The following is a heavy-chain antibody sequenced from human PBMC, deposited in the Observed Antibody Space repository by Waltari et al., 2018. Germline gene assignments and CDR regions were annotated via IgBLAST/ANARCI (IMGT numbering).Heavy chain of an antibody. CDR3: ARRGVVVAAARDYYYMDV. J-gene: IGHJ6*03. D-gene: IGHD2-15*01. CDR2: IYYSGST. V-gene: IGHV4-39*01. Sequence: QLQLQESGPGLVKPSETLSLTCTVSGGSISSSSYYWGWIRPPPGQGLEWIGSIYYSGSTYYNPSLKSRVTISVDTSKNQFSLKLSSVTAADTAVYYCARRGVVVAAARDYYYMDVWGKGTTVTVSS. CDR1: GGSISSSSYY.